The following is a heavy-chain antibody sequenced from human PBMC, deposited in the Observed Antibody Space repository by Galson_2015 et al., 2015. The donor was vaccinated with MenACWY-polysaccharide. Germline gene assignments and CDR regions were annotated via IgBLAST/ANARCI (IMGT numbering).Heavy chain of an antibody. V-gene: IGHV3-74*01. CDR2: ITGDGSDT. D-gene: IGHD2-15*01. CDR1: GFTFSHYI. CDR3: ARVGVCSGGSCYKMFDV. Sequence: SLRLSCAASGFTFSHYIMHWVRQAPGKGLVWVSRITGDGSDTRYAGSVKGRFTISRDNSRNTLYLQMNSLRDEDTAVYYCARVGVCSGGSCYKMFDVWGQGTMVTVSA. J-gene: IGHJ3*01.